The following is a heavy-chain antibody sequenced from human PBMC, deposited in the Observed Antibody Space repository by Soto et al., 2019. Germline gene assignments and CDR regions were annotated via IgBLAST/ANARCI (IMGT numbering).Heavy chain of an antibody. CDR2: ISGSGGST. D-gene: IGHD2-2*01. CDR3: AKEGEPDIVVVPIYYYYGMDV. CDR1: GFTFSSYA. V-gene: IGHV3-23*01. J-gene: IGHJ6*02. Sequence: GGSLRLSCAASGFTFSSYAMSWVRQAPRKGLEWVSAISGSGGSTYYADSVKGRFTISRDNSKNTLYLQMNSLRAEDTAVYYCAKEGEPDIVVVPIYYYYGMDVWGQGTTVTVSS.